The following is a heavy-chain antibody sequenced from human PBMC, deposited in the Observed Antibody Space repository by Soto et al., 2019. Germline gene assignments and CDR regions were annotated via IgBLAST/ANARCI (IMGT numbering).Heavy chain of an antibody. Sequence: ASVKVSCKASGYTFTSYGISWVRQAPGQGLEWMGWISAYNGNTNYAQKLQGRVTMTTDTSTSTAYMELRSLRSDDTAVYYCARDRSVWFGELLYYFDYWGQGTLVTVSS. V-gene: IGHV1-18*01. J-gene: IGHJ4*02. CDR2: ISAYNGNT. CDR3: ARDRSVWFGELLYYFDY. D-gene: IGHD3-10*01. CDR1: GYTFTSYG.